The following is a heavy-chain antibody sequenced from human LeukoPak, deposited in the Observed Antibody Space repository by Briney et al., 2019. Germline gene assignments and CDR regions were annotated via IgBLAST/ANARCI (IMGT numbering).Heavy chain of an antibody. J-gene: IGHJ4*02. D-gene: IGHD2-2*01. CDR3: ARAKRWRYCSSTSCYGGAWDY. Sequence: SETLSLICAVYGGSFSGYYWSWIRQPPGKGLEWIGEINHSGSTNYNPSLKSRVTISVDTSKNQFSLKLSSVTAADTAVYYCARAKRWRYCSSTSCYGGAWDYWGQGTLVTVSS. V-gene: IGHV4-34*01. CDR1: GGSFSGYY. CDR2: INHSGST.